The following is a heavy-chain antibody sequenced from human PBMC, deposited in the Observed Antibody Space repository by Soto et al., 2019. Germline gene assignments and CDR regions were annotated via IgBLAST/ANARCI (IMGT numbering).Heavy chain of an antibody. J-gene: IGHJ5*02. D-gene: IGHD1-26*01. CDR3: ARDVGSSHPKYWFDP. CDR2: ISSGGDTT. Sequence: PGGSLRLSCAASGFTVSSNWMHWVRQAPGKGLVWVSRISSGGDTTNYADSVKGRFTISRDNSRNTVYLQMNSLRAEDTALYYCARDVGSSHPKYWFDPWGQGTLVTVSS. CDR1: GFTVSSNW. V-gene: IGHV3-74*01.